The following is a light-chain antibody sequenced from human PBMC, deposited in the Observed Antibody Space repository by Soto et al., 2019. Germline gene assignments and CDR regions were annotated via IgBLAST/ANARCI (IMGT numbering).Light chain of an antibody. CDR3: SSHTSRSTLE. J-gene: IGLJ2*01. CDR2: AVS. Sequence: QSVLTQPASLSGSPGQSITISCTGTSRDVCGYNYVSWYQQHPGRAPKLMIYAVSNRPSGVSNRFSASKSGNTASLTISGLQAEDEADYYCSSHTSRSTLEFGGGTKLTVL. V-gene: IGLV2-14*03. CDR1: SRDVCGYNY.